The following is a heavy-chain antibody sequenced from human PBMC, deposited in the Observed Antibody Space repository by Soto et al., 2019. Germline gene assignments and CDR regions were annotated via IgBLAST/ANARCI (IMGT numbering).Heavy chain of an antibody. Sequence: GGSLRLSCEASGFTFFTHAMHWVRQAPGKGLEWVAVISYDGGSEYYAEPVRGRFSVSRDNSKNTLYLQINNLRREDTALYYCAREKSSQWLASFDFWGQGTLVTVSS. V-gene: IGHV3-30*14. D-gene: IGHD6-19*01. J-gene: IGHJ4*02. CDR3: AREKSSQWLASFDF. CDR1: GFTFFTHA. CDR2: ISYDGGSE.